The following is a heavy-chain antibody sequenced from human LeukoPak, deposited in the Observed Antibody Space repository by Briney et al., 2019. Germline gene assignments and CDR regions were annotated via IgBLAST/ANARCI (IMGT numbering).Heavy chain of an antibody. CDR3: AKGLSSGYSGSDY. CDR1: GFTFSSYW. D-gene: IGHD3-22*01. J-gene: IGHJ4*02. Sequence: GGCLRLSCAAAGFTFSSYWMSWVRQAPGKGLGWVANIKQDGSEKYYVDSVKGRFTISRDNSKNTLFLQMNSLRAEDTAVYYCAKGLSSGYSGSDYWGQGTLVTVSS. V-gene: IGHV3-7*01. CDR2: IKQDGSEK.